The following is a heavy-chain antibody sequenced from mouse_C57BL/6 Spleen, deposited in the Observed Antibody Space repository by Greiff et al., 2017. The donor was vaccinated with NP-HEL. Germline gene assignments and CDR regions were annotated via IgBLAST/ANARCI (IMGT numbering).Heavy chain of an antibody. Sequence: QVQLKQSGAELVKPGASVKISCKASGYAFSSYWMNWVKQRPGKGLEWIGQIYPGDGDTNYNGKFKGKATLTADKSSSTAYMQLSSLTSEDSAVYFCARYRDATDWYFDVWGTGTTVTVSS. CDR2: IYPGDGDT. D-gene: IGHD1-1*01. V-gene: IGHV1-80*01. CDR3: ARYRDATDWYFDV. CDR1: GYAFSSYW. J-gene: IGHJ1*03.